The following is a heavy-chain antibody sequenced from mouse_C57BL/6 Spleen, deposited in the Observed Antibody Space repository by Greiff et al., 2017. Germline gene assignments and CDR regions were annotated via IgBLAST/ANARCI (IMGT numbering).Heavy chain of an antibody. D-gene: IGHD1-1*01. CDR2: ISYDGSN. CDR3: ARGGYYYGSSYNYAMDY. V-gene: IGHV3-6*01. Sequence: EVKLQESGPGLVKPSQSLSLTCSVTGYSITSGYYWNWIRQFPGNQLEWMGYISYDGSNNYNPSLKNRISITRDTSKNQFFLKLNSVTTEDTATYYCARGGYYYGSSYNYAMDYWGQGTSVTVSS. J-gene: IGHJ4*01. CDR1: GYSITSGYY.